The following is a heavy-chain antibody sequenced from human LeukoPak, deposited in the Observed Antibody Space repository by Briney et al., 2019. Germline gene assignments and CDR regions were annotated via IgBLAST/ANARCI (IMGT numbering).Heavy chain of an antibody. CDR2: IYSGGST. Sequence: GGSLRLSCAVSGFSVSNNYMNWVRQAPGKGVEWVAVIYSGGSTYYRDSVKGRFTISRDDSKNTLYLQMNRLRTEDTAIYFCVREETGFDRWGQGTVVTVSS. CDR1: GFSVSNNY. V-gene: IGHV3-53*01. CDR3: VREETGFDR. J-gene: IGHJ5*02.